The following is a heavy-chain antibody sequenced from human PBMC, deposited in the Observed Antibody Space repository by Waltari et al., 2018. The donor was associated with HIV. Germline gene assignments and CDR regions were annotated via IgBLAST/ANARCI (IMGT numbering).Heavy chain of an antibody. CDR2: ISWNSGIT. D-gene: IGHD3-3*01. Sequence: EVQMVESGGGLVQPGRSLRLSCASSGFTCDDSPMLWVRQSPGKGLEWVSGISWNSGITDYGDSVKGRFTISRDNAKNSLYLQMNSLTVEDTAFYYCAKGGSHLTIFEAWFDSWGQGTLVTVSS. J-gene: IGHJ5*01. CDR3: AKGGSHLTIFEAWFDS. V-gene: IGHV3-9*01. CDR1: GFTCDDSP.